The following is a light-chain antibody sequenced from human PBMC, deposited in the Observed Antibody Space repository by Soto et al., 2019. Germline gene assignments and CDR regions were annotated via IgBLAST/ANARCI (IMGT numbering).Light chain of an antibody. CDR1: QRVNDNN. V-gene: IGKV3-20*01. CDR2: GAS. J-gene: IGKJ1*01. CDR3: PQYGSSGS. Sequence: VVIELPCTLSLSPRQRDTLSYKASQRVNDNNLAWYQRQPGQAPRLLIYGASSRATGIPDRFSGSGSGTDFTLTISRLEPEDFAVYYCPQYGSSGSFGEGNKV.